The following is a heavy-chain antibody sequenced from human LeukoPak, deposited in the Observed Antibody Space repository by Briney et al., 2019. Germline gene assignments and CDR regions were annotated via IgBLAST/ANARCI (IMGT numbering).Heavy chain of an antibody. J-gene: IGHJ4*02. CDR1: GYTFTTYG. V-gene: IGHV1-18*01. CDR3: ARGWDSGSHYVI. CDR2: ISPYNGNT. Sequence: GASVKVPCKTSGYTFTTYGIGWVRQAPGQGLEWMGWISPYNGNTNYAQRLQGRVTMTTDTSTSTAYMELRSLRSDDTAVYYCARGWDSGSHYVIWGQGTLVTVSS. D-gene: IGHD1-26*01.